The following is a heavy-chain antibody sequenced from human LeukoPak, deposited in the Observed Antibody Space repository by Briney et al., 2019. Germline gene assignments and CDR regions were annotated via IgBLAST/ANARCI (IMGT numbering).Heavy chain of an antibody. Sequence: ASVKVSCKASGYTFTGYYMHWVRQAPGQGLEWMGWINPNSGGTNYAQKFQGRVTITTDESTSTAYMELSSLRSEDTAVYYCARDLGPWGQGTLVTVSS. J-gene: IGHJ5*02. V-gene: IGHV1-2*02. CDR1: GYTFTGYY. CDR2: INPNSGGT. CDR3: ARDLGP.